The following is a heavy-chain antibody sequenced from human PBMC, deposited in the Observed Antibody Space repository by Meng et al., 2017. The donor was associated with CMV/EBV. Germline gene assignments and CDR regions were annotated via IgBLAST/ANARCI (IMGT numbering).Heavy chain of an antibody. CDR1: GDSVTNGGHW. CDR2: IYHSGQT. V-gene: IGHV4-39*07. CDR3: ARGLKAWFDP. Sequence: SETLSLTCIVSGDSVTNGGHWWGWVRQPPGKGLEWIAAIYHSGQTNYNPSLKSRVTISVDTSKNQFSLKLSSVTAADTAVYYCARGLKAWFDPWGQGTLVTVSS. J-gene: IGHJ5*02.